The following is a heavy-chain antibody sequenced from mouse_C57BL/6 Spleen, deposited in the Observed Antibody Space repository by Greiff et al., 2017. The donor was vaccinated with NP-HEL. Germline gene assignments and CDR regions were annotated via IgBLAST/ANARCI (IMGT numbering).Heavy chain of an antibody. D-gene: IGHD1-1*01. CDR3: ARDRHYGSSPYWYFDV. Sequence: EVNVVESGGGLVKPGGSLKLSCAASGFTFSSYAMSWVRQTPEKRLEWVATISDGGSYTYYPDNVKGRFTISRDNAKNNLYLQMSHLKSEDTAMYYCARDRHYGSSPYWYFDVWGTGTTVTVSS. V-gene: IGHV5-4*01. CDR1: GFTFSSYA. CDR2: ISDGGSYT. J-gene: IGHJ1*03.